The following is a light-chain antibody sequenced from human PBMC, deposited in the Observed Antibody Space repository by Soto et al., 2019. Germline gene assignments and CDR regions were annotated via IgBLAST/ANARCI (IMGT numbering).Light chain of an antibody. CDR3: SSYTTRSTPLSV. CDR1: SSDVGSYNY. V-gene: IGLV2-14*01. Sequence: QSVLTQPASVSGSPGQSITISCTGTSSDVGSYNYVSWYQQHPGKAPKLMIYEVSNRPSGVSNRFSGSKSGNTASLTISGLQAEDEADYYCSSYTTRSTPLSVFGIGTKVTLL. CDR2: EVS. J-gene: IGLJ1*01.